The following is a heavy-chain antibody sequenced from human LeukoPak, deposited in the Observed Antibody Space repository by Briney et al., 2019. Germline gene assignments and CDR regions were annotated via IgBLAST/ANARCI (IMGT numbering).Heavy chain of an antibody. CDR2: IYPGDSDT. V-gene: IGHV5-51*03. CDR1: GYSFTSYW. D-gene: IGHD3-10*01. CDR3: ACRITMVRGVQAPDDAFDI. Sequence: KPGESLKISCKGSGYSFTSYWIGWVRQMPGKGLEWMGIIYPGDSDTRYSPSFQGQVTISADKSISTAYLQWSSLKASDTAMYYCACRITMVRGVQAPDDAFDIWGQGTMVTVSS. J-gene: IGHJ3*02.